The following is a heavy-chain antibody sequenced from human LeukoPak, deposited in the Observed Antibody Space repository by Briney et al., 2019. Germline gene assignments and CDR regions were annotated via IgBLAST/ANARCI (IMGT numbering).Heavy chain of an antibody. CDR1: GFTFSSYG. CDR3: ARDGQDTAMVLYYYYYYMDV. Sequence: GGSLRLSCAASGFTFSSYGMHWVRQAPGKGLEWVAFIRYDGSNKYYADSVKGRFTISRDNSKNTLYLQMNSLRAEDTAVYYCARDGQDTAMVLYYYYYYMDVWGKGTTVTVSS. CDR2: IRYDGSNK. D-gene: IGHD5-18*01. J-gene: IGHJ6*03. V-gene: IGHV3-30*02.